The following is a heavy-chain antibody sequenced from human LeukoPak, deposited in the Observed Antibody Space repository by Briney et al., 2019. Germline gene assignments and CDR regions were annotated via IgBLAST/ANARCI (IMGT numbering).Heavy chain of an antibody. V-gene: IGHV3-21*01. D-gene: IGHD3-22*01. CDR3: ARDRDYYDSSGSD. CDR2: ISSSSSYI. CDR1: GFTFSSYS. J-gene: IGHJ4*02. Sequence: PGGSLRLSCAASGFTFSSYSMNWVRQAPRKGLEWVSSISSSSSYIYYADSVKGRFTISRDNAKNSLYLQMNSLRAEDTAVYYCARDRDYYDSSGSDWGQGTLVTVSS.